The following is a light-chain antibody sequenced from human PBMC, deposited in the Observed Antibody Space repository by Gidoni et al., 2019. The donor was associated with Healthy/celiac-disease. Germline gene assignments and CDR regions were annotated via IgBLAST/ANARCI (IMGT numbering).Light chain of an antibody. V-gene: IGLV3-1*01. CDR2: QDS. CDR3: QACDSITVV. CDR1: KLWDTY. Sequence: SYELTQPPSVSVSPGQTASITFSGDKLWDTYACWYQQKPGQSPVLVIYQDSKRPSGIPERFSGSNSGNTATLTISGTQAMDEADYYCQACDSITVVFGGGTKLTVL. J-gene: IGLJ2*01.